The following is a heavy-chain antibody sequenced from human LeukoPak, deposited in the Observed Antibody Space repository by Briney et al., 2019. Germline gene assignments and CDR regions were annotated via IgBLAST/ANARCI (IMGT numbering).Heavy chain of an antibody. CDR3: AKAAGVYYYMDV. V-gene: IGHV3-30*02. D-gene: IGHD3-10*01. J-gene: IGHJ6*03. CDR1: GFTFSSYG. Sequence: QPGGSLRLSCAASGFTFSSYGMHWVRQAPGKGLEWVAFIRYDGSNKYYADSVKGRFTISRDNSKNTLYLQMNSLRAEDTAVYYCAKAAGVYYYMDVWGKGPTVTISS. CDR2: IRYDGSNK.